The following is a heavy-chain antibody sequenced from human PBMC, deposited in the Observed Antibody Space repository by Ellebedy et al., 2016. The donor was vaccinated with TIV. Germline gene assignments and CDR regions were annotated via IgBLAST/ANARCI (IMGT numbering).Heavy chain of an antibody. V-gene: IGHV1-46*01. CDR2: INPSASST. J-gene: IGHJ4*02. CDR3: ARHRDTALSF. CDR1: GYPFGNFG. D-gene: IGHD5-18*01. Sequence: AASVKVSCKASGYPFGNFGFSWVRQAPGQGLEWMGIINPSASSTSYAQKFQDRVIMTWDTSTSTVYLELSSLRSEDTAIYYCARHRDTALSFWGQGTLVTVSS.